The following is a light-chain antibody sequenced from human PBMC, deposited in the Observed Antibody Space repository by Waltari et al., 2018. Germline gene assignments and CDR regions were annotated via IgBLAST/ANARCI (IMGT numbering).Light chain of an antibody. V-gene: IGKV3-15*01. CDR1: QPISSN. CDR3: QQYNIRLT. Sequence: EIVMTQSPATLSVSPGERATLSCRASQPISSNLAWYQHKPGQAPRLLISGASTRASCIPARFSGSGSGTQFTLTINSLQSEDFAVYYCQQYNIRLTFGGGTKVDIK. CDR2: GAS. J-gene: IGKJ4*01.